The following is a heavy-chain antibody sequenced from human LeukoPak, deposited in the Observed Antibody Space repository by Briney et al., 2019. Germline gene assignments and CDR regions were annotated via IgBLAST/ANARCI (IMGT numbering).Heavy chain of an antibody. CDR1: GFTVSSNY. CDR3: ARDSAQLFFDP. D-gene: IGHD5-18*01. CDR2: IYSGGST. J-gene: IGHJ5*02. Sequence: GGSLRLSCAASGFTVSSNYMSWVRQAPGKGLEWVSVIYSGGSTYYADSVKGRFTTSRDNSKSTLYLQMNSLRAEDTAVYYCARDSAQLFFDPWGQGTLVTVSS. V-gene: IGHV3-66*02.